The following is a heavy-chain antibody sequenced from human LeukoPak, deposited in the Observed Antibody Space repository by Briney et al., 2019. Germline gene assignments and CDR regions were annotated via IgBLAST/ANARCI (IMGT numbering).Heavy chain of an antibody. CDR1: GYTFTGYY. CDR2: ISPNSGDK. D-gene: IGHD2-21*01. V-gene: IGHV1-2*02. J-gene: IGHJ4*02. CDR3: GRQDKNSAAIDY. Sequence: ASVKVSCKASGYTFTGYYMHWVRQAPGQGLEWMGWISPNSGDKKYAQKFQGRVTMTRDTSISTAYVELSRLRSDDTAVYYCGRQDKNSAAIDYWGQGTLVTVSS.